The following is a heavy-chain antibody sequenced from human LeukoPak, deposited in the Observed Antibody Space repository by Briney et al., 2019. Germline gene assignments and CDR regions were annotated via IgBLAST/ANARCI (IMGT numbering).Heavy chain of an antibody. J-gene: IGHJ4*02. Sequence: SETLSLTCTVSGGSISSYYWSSIRQPPGKGLEWIGYIYYSGSTNYNPSLKSRVTISVDTSKNQFSLKLSSVTAADTAVYYCARVRSNDYMFDYWGQGTLVTVSS. CDR3: ARVRSNDYMFDY. D-gene: IGHD4/OR15-4a*01. V-gene: IGHV4-59*13. CDR2: IYYSGST. CDR1: GGSISSYY.